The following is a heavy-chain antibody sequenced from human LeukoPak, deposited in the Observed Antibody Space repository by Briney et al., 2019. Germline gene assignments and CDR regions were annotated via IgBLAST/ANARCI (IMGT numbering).Heavy chain of an antibody. CDR3: ARLSSAGAGENNFDF. J-gene: IGHJ4*02. CDR2: IYPGDSDT. Sequence: GESLKISCKGSGYSFTSYWIGWVRQMPGKGLEWMGIIYPGDSDTRYSPSLQGQVTMSADKSINTAYLQWTSLKASDTAVYYCARLSSAGAGENNFDFWGQGTLVTVSS. CDR1: GYSFTSYW. V-gene: IGHV5-51*01. D-gene: IGHD6-6*01.